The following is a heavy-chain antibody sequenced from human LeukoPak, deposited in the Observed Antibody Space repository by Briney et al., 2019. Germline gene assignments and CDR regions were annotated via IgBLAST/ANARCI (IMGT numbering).Heavy chain of an antibody. CDR2: MNPNSGNT. J-gene: IGHJ5*02. D-gene: IGHD6-13*01. CDR3: ALRYSSSNWFDP. V-gene: IGHV1-8*02. Sequence: ASVKVSCKASGGTFSSYAINWVRQATGQGLEWMGWMNPNSGNTGYAQKFQGRVTMTRNTSISTAYMELSSLRSEDTAVYYCALRYSSSNWFDPWGQGTLVTVSS. CDR1: GGTFSSYA.